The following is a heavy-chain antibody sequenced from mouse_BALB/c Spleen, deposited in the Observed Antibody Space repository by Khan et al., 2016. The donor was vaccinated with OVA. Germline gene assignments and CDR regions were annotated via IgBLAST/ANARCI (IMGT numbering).Heavy chain of an antibody. J-gene: IGHJ4*01. CDR1: GHTFTNYG. CDR3: ARPPDVSYAMDN. CDR2: INTYTGEP. V-gene: IGHV9-3-1*01. Sequence: QIQLVQSGPELKKPGETVKISCKASGHTFTNYGMNWVKQAPGKGLKWMGWINTYTGEPTYADDFNGRFAFSLETSASTAFLQITNLKNEDTATYFWARPPDVSYAMDNWGQGTSVTVSS.